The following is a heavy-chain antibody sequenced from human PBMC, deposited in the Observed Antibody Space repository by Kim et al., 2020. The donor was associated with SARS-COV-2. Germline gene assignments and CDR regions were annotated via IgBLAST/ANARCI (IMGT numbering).Heavy chain of an antibody. CDR1: GFTFSSYS. V-gene: IGHV3-48*02. CDR2: ISSSSSTI. Sequence: GGSLRLSCAASGFTFSSYSMNWVRQAPGKGLEWVSYISSSSSTIYYADSVKGRFTISRDNAKNSLYLQMNSLRDEDTAVYYCARDGIAAAGKVYFDYWGQGTLVTVSS. J-gene: IGHJ4*02. D-gene: IGHD6-13*01. CDR3: ARDGIAAAGKVYFDY.